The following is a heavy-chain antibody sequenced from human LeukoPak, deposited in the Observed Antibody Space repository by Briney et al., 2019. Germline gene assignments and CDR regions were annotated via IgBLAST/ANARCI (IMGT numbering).Heavy chain of an antibody. CDR1: GGSFSGYD. CDR3: ARASGAPGV. D-gene: IGHD3-10*01. J-gene: IGHJ6*02. CDR2: INHSGGT. Sequence: PSETLSLTCAVYGGSFSGYDWSWIRQPPGKGLEWIGEINHSGGTNYNPSLKSRVTISVHTSKNEFPLKLSSVTAADTAIYYCARASGAPGVWGQGTTVTVSS. V-gene: IGHV4-34*01.